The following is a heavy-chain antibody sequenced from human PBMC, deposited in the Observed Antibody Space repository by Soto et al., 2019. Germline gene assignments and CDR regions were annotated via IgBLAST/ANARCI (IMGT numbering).Heavy chain of an antibody. CDR3: ARGIRTTVTLFDY. CDR2: ISNDGDST. D-gene: IGHD4-17*01. Sequence: GGSLRLSCAASGFTFSPYAMHWVRQAPGKGLEYVSGISNDGDSTYYANSVKGRFAVSRDNSKNTLYLQMGSLRADDMAVYYCARGIRTTVTLFDYWGQGTLVTVSS. V-gene: IGHV3-64*01. J-gene: IGHJ4*02. CDR1: GFTFSPYA.